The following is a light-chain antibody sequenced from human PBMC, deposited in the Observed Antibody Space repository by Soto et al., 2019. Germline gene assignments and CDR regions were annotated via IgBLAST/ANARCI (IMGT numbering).Light chain of an antibody. V-gene: IGKV1-5*03. Sequence: DIQMTQSPSTLSGSVGDRVTITCRASQTISSWLAWYQQKPGKAPKLLIYKASTLKSGVPSRFSGSGSGTEFTLTISSLQPDDFATYYCQHYNSYSEAFGQGTRWNS. CDR3: QHYNSYSEA. J-gene: IGKJ1*01. CDR2: KAS. CDR1: QTISSW.